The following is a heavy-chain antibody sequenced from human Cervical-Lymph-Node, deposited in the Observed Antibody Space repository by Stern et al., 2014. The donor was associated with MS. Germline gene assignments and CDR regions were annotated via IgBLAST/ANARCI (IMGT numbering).Heavy chain of an antibody. V-gene: IGHV4-59*01. D-gene: IGHD6-13*01. Sequence: QVQLQESGQGLAKPSETLSLTCTVSGGSISNYYWSWIRQPPGQGLEWIGYIYYSGSTNYNPSLKSRVTISVDTSKNQFSLKLSSVTAADTAVYYCARYSSSWYYFDYWGQGTLVTVSS. J-gene: IGHJ4*02. CDR1: GGSISNYY. CDR2: IYYSGST. CDR3: ARYSSSWYYFDY.